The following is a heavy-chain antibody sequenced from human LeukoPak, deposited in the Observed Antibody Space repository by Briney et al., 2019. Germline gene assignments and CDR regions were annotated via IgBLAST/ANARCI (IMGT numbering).Heavy chain of an antibody. J-gene: IGHJ4*02. CDR1: GFTFSSYA. CDR3: ARKYCSGGTCYTGILEY. Sequence: GGSLRLSCAASGFTFSSYAMSWVRQAPGKGLEWVSAISGSGGSTYYADSVKGRFTISRDNSKNTLYLQMNSLRAEDTAVYYCARKYCSGGTCYTGILEYWGQGTLVTVSS. V-gene: IGHV3-23*01. D-gene: IGHD2-15*01. CDR2: ISGSGGST.